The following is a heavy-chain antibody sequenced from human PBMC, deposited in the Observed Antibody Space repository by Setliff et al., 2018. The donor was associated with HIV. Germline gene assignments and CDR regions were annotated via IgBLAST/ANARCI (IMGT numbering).Heavy chain of an antibody. CDR2: IYTSGST. CDR1: GGSISSGSNY. Sequence: ASETLSLTCTVSGGSISSGSNYWSWIRQPAGKGLEWIGHIYTSGSTNYNPSLKSRVTISVDTSKNQFYLKLSSVTAADTAVYYCARILLYDSSAYFVNAFDTWGQGTVVTVSS. J-gene: IGHJ3*02. D-gene: IGHD3-22*01. V-gene: IGHV4-61*09. CDR3: ARILLYDSSAYFVNAFDT.